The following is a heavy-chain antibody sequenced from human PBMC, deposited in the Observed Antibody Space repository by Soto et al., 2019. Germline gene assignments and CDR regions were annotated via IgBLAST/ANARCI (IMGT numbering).Heavy chain of an antibody. Sequence: PSETLSLICTVSGGSISGYYWSWIRQPPGKGLEWIGYIYYSENTNYNPSLKNRVTISVDASKNQFSLKVSSVTAADTAVYYCARTLRRGPPFDYWGQGTLVTVSS. CDR2: IYYSENT. J-gene: IGHJ4*02. D-gene: IGHD3-10*01. CDR3: ARTLRRGPPFDY. V-gene: IGHV4-59*01. CDR1: GGSISGYY.